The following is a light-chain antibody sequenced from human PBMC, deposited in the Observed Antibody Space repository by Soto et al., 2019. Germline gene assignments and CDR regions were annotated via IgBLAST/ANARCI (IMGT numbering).Light chain of an antibody. V-gene: IGLV2-14*01. CDR1: SSDIGTYDY. J-gene: IGLJ3*02. CDR3: ASFPTGSTLV. Sequence: QSALTQSASVSGSPGQSITISCTGTSSDIGTYDYVSWYQQYPGKSPKLIIFEVNYRPSGVSTRFSGSKSGNTASLTISGLQAEEEADYYCASFPTGSTLVFAGGTQLTVL. CDR2: EVN.